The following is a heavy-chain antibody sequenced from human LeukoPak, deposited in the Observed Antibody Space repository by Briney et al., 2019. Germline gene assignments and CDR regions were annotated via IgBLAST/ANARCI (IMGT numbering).Heavy chain of an antibody. CDR2: INPNSGGT. CDR3: ARDSSDDYGSYYFDY. CDR1: GYTFTAYY. D-gene: IGHD4-17*01. Sequence: ASAKVSCKASGYTFTAYYMHWVRQAPGQGLEWMGWINPNSGGTNYAQKFQGRVTMTRDTSISTAYMELSRLRSDDTAVYYCARDSSDDYGSYYFDYWGQGTLVTVSS. V-gene: IGHV1-2*02. J-gene: IGHJ4*02.